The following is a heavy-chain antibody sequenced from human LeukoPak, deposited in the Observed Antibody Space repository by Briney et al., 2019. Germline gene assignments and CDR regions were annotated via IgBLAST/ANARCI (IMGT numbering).Heavy chain of an antibody. CDR2: IYSGGSS. D-gene: IGHD2-2*01. Sequence: GGSLRLSCAVSGFTVSSNYMSWVRQAPGKGLEWVSVIYSGGSSYYADSVKGRFTISRDNSKNTLYLQMNSLRADDTAVYYCARAMRDDIVVVPAATDAFDFWGQGTMVTVSS. CDR1: GFTVSSNY. J-gene: IGHJ3*01. CDR3: ARAMRDDIVVVPAATDAFDF. V-gene: IGHV3-66*02.